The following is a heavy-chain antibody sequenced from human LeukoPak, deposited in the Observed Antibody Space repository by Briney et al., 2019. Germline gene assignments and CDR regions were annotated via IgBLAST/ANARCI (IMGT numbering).Heavy chain of an antibody. Sequence: PSDTLSLTCTVSCRSINRANLYGSWVRQPAGEGLGWLGRTSTSGSINYNPPLRSRVRISGDTHKNQLSLKLSSVTAADTAVYYCARKSLTKLSDSIDVWGKGTTVIVS. D-gene: IGHD3-3*01. CDR1: CRSINRANLY. CDR2: TSTSGSI. CDR3: ARKSLTKLSDSIDV. V-gene: IGHV4-61*02. J-gene: IGHJ6*03.